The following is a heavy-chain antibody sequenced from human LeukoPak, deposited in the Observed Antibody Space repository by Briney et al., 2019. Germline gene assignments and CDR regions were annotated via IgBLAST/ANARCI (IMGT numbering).Heavy chain of an antibody. V-gene: IGHV3-48*01. CDR2: ISSSSSTI. CDR1: GFTFSSYS. Sequence: GGSLRLSCAASGFTFSSYSMNWVRQAPGKGLEWVSYISSSSSTIYYADSVKGRFTISRDNAKNSLYLQMNSLRAEDTAVYYCARETADYYDREFDYWGQGTLVTVSS. CDR3: ARETADYYDREFDY. J-gene: IGHJ4*02. D-gene: IGHD3-22*01.